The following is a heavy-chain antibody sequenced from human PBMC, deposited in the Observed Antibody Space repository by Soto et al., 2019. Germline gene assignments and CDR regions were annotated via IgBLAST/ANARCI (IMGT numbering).Heavy chain of an antibody. J-gene: IGHJ5*02. Sequence: GESLKISCKGSGYSFTSYWIGWVRQMPGKGLEWMGIIYPGDSDTRYSPSFQGQVTISADKSISTAYRQWSSLKASDTAMYYCARQRQSVGLKDYIWGSYPPAWFDPWGQGTLVTVSS. D-gene: IGHD3-16*02. V-gene: IGHV5-51*01. CDR2: IYPGDSDT. CDR3: ARQRQSVGLKDYIWGSYPPAWFDP. CDR1: GYSFTSYW.